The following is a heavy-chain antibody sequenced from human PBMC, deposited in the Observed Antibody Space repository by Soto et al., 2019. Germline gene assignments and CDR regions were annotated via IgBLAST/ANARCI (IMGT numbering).Heavy chain of an antibody. Sequence: VGSLGLACAASGFTFSSYSMNWVRQAPGKGLEWVSSISSSSSYIYYADSVKGRFTISRDNAKNSLYLQMNSLRAEDTAVYYCARGEHYDFWSGYSWDFDYWGQGTLVTVSS. CDR1: GFTFSSYS. CDR2: ISSSSSYI. D-gene: IGHD3-3*01. J-gene: IGHJ4*02. CDR3: ARGEHYDFWSGYSWDFDY. V-gene: IGHV3-21*01.